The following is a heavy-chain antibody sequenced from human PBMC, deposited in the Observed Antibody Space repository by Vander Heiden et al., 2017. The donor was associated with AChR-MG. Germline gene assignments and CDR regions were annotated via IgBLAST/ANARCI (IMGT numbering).Heavy chain of an antibody. D-gene: IGHD2-15*01. CDR1: GGSISSFSW. CDR2: IHHRGST. J-gene: IGHJ4*02. Sequence: QVQLQESGPGLVKPSGTLSLTCTASGGSISSFSWWSWVRQPPGKGLEWIGEIHHRGSTNYNPSLKSRVTMSVDKSNNQFSLNLTSVTAADTAVYYCAKGGDYSFAYWGQGTLVTVSS. V-gene: IGHV4-4*02. CDR3: AKGGDYSFAY.